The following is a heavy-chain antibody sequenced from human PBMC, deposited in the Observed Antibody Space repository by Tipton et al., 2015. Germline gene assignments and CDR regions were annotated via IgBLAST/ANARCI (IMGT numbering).Heavy chain of an antibody. V-gene: IGHV3-72*01. J-gene: IGHJ4*02. CDR3: SRDIGRYSFDY. Sequence: SLRLSCVVSGFTLSDYRMDWVRQAPGKGLEWVARSRGKENGYSTEYAPSVRGRFTISRDDSRNSLYLQMNSLKMEDAAVYFCSRDIGRYSFDYWGQGALVTVSS. CDR2: SRGKENGYST. CDR1: GFTLSDYR. D-gene: IGHD3-10*01.